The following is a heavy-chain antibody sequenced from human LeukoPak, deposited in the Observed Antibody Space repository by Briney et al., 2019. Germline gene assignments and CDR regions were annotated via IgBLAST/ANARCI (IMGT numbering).Heavy chain of an antibody. V-gene: IGHV1-2*02. CDR3: ARLVVTSNSDYFDY. D-gene: IGHD2-21*02. J-gene: IGHJ4*02. Sequence: ASVKVSCKASGYTFTDYYMHWVRQAPGQGLEWMGWTNPNSGGTGYAQKFQGRVTVTRDTSITTAYMELSRLRSDDTAVYYCARLVVTSNSDYFDYWGQGTLVTVSS. CDR1: GYTFTDYY. CDR2: TNPNSGGT.